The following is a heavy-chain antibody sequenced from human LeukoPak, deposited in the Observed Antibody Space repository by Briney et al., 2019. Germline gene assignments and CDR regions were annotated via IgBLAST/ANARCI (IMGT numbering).Heavy chain of an antibody. V-gene: IGHV3-48*01. CDR1: GFTFSSYS. CDR3: AMSSIAAAGTRRFDY. Sequence: PGGSLGLSCAASGFTFSSYSMNWVRQAPGKGLEWVSYISSSSSTIYYADSVKGRFTISRDNAKNSLYLQMNSLRAEDTAVYYCAMSSIAAAGTRRFDYWGQGTLVTVSS. J-gene: IGHJ4*02. D-gene: IGHD6-13*01. CDR2: ISSSSSTI.